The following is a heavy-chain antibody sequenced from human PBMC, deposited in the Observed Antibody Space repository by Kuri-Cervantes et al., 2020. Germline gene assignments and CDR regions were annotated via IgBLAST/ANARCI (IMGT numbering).Heavy chain of an antibody. J-gene: IGHJ4*02. CDR1: GFTFIISW. Sequence: FAAYGFTFIISWMTWVRQAQGKGMEWVTNLNPYGSEINYVDSVRSRFTISRDNAKISLYMQMNNLRADDTAVYYCARDRGYSTFDYWGQGILVTVSS. D-gene: IGHD5-18*01. CDR2: LNPYGSEI. CDR3: ARDRGYSTFDY. V-gene: IGHV3-7*01.